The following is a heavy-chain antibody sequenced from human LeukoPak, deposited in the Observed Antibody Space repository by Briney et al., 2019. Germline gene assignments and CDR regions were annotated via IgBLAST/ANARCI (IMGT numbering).Heavy chain of an antibody. D-gene: IGHD3-10*01. Sequence: ASVKVSCKASGYTFTSYDINWVRQATGQGLEWMGWMNPNSGNTGYAQKFQGRVTITRNTSISTAYMELSSLRSEDTAVYYCARAPRITMVRGVIYWFDPWGQGTLGTVSS. J-gene: IGHJ5*02. CDR1: GYTFTSYD. CDR3: ARAPRITMVRGVIYWFDP. CDR2: MNPNSGNT. V-gene: IGHV1-8*03.